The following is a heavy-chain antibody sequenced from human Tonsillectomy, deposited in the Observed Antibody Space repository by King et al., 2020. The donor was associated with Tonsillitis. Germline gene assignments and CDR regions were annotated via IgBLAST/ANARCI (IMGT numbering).Heavy chain of an antibody. J-gene: IGHJ4*02. CDR3: SRNGYFYHSSGFYYIDYFDS. D-gene: IGHD3-22*01. CDR1: GFTFSNSA. V-gene: IGHV3-23*04. Sequence: VQLVESGGGLVQPGGSLRLSCAASGFTFSNSAISWVRQAPGKGLEWVSAISGRGDSSYYADSVKGRFTISRDISKNTLYLQMNSLRADDTAVYYCSRNGYFYHSSGFYYIDYFDSWGQGTLLTVSS. CDR2: ISGRGDSS.